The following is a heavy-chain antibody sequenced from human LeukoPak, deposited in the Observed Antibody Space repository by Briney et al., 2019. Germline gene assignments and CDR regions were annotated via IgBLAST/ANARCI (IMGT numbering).Heavy chain of an antibody. CDR3: AKGDGY. V-gene: IGHV3-30*18. CDR1: GFTFSSYG. J-gene: IGHJ4*02. Sequence: GGSLRLSCAASGFTFSSYGMHWVRQAPGKGLEWVAVISYDGSNKYYADSVKGRFTISRDNSQSTLYLQMNSLRAEDTAVYYCAKGDGYWGQGTLVTVSS. D-gene: IGHD2-21*02. CDR2: ISYDGSNK.